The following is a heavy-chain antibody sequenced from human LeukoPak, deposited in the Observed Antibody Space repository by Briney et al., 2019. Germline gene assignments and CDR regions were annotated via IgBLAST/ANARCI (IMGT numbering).Heavy chain of an antibody. CDR3: ARGGIADGGHQNWFGP. D-gene: IGHD6-13*01. CDR2: INHSGST. J-gene: IGHJ5*02. Sequence: SETLSLTCAVYGGSFSGYYWSWIRQPPGKGLEWIGEINHSGSTNYNPSLKSRVTISVDTSKSQFSLKLSPVTAADTAVYYCARGGIADGGHQNWFGPWGQGTLVTVSS. V-gene: IGHV4-34*01. CDR1: GGSFSGYY.